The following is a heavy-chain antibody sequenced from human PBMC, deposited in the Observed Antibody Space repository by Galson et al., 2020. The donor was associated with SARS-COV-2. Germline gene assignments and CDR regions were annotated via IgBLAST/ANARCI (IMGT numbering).Heavy chain of an antibody. CDR2: ISYDGSNK. J-gene: IGHJ6*02. CDR1: GFTFSSYA. Sequence: GESLKISCAASGFTFSSYAMHWVRQAPGKGLEWVAVISYDGSNKYYADSVKGRFTISRDNSKNTLYLQMNSLRAEDTAVYYCARGKLRYFDWSILNSYYYYYGMDVWGQGTTVTVSS. V-gene: IGHV3-30-3*01. D-gene: IGHD3-9*01. CDR3: ARGKLRYFDWSILNSYYYYYGMDV.